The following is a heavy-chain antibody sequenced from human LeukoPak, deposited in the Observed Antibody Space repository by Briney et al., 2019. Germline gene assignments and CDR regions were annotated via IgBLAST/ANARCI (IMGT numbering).Heavy chain of an antibody. CDR1: LYTFTGYY. Sequence: GASVKVSCKPSLYTFTGYYMHWVGQAPGQELDGMGWINPNSGGTNYAQKFQGRVTMTRDTSISTAYMELSRLRSDDTAVYYCARDLFYDSSGYYYFDYWGQGTLVTVSS. CDR2: INPNSGGT. V-gene: IGHV1-2*02. CDR3: ARDLFYDSSGYYYFDY. J-gene: IGHJ4*02. D-gene: IGHD3-22*01.